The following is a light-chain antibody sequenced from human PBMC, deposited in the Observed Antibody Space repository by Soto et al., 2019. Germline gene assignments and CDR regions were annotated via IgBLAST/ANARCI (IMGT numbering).Light chain of an antibody. CDR1: QSVSSN. V-gene: IGKV3-15*01. CDR3: QQYNNWPGT. J-gene: IGKJ1*01. CDR2: GAS. Sequence: EIVMTQSPATLSVSPGERATLSCRASQSVSSNLAWYQQKPGQAPRLLIYGASTRATGIPARFSGSGSGTEFTRTISSLQSEDFAFYYCQQYNNWPGTFGQGTKVEIK.